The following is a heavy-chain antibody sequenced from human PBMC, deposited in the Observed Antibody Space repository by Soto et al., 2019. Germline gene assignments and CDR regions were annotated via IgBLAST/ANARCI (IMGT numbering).Heavy chain of an antibody. D-gene: IGHD3-22*01. Sequence: PSETLSLTWTVSGGSISSGGYYWSWIRQHPGKGLEWIGYIYYSGSTYYNPSLKSRVTISVDTSKNQFSLKLSSVTAADTAVYYCASAGRDYDRFDYWGRGTLVTVSS. V-gene: IGHV4-31*02. CDR2: IYYSGST. CDR1: GGSISSGGYY. CDR3: ASAGRDYDRFDY. J-gene: IGHJ4*02.